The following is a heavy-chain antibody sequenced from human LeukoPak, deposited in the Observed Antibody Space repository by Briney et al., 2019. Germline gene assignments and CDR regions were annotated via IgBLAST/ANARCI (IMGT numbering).Heavy chain of an antibody. D-gene: IGHD6-13*01. CDR3: ARDSYSSSWSDY. Sequence: GGSQRLSCAASGFTFSSYAMSWVRQAPGKGLEWVSSISGSDGTTYYADSVKGRFTISRDNSKYTLSLQMNSLRVEDTAVYYCARDSYSSSWSDYWGQGTLVTVSS. CDR2: ISGSDGTT. J-gene: IGHJ4*02. V-gene: IGHV3-23*01. CDR1: GFTFSSYA.